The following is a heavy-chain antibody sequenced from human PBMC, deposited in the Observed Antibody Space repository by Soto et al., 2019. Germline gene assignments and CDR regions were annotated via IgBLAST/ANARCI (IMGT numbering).Heavy chain of an antibody. CDR3: ARRPPLSSPFLDYYYGMDV. V-gene: IGHV4-61*01. D-gene: IGHD3-3*01. CDR2: IYYSGST. J-gene: IGHJ6*02. Sequence: SETLSLTCTVSGGSISSSSYYWSWIRQPPGKGLEWIGYIYYSGSTNYNPSLKSRVTISVDTSKNQFSLKLSSVTAADTAVYYCARRPPLSSPFLDYYYGMDVWGQGTTVTVSS. CDR1: GGSISSSSYY.